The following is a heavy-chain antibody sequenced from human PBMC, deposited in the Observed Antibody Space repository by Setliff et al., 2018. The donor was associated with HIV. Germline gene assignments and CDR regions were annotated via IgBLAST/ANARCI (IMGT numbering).Heavy chain of an antibody. D-gene: IGHD3-9*01. Sequence: ASVKVSCKASGGTFSNHGISWVRQAPGQGLEWMGGIIPILGTTQFAQKFQGRLTITADESTSTAYMELSSLKSEDTAVYYCAREYDVLTGYYISAFDIWGQGTMVTVSS. J-gene: IGHJ3*02. V-gene: IGHV1-69*13. CDR1: GGTFSNHG. CDR2: IIPILGTT. CDR3: AREYDVLTGYYISAFDI.